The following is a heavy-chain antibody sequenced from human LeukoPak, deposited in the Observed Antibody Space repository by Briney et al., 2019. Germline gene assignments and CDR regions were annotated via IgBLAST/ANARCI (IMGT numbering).Heavy chain of an antibody. V-gene: IGHV3-33*08. CDR1: GFTFSSYA. Sequence: PGGSLRLSCAASGFTFSSYAMHWVRQAPGKGLEWVAVIWYDGSNKYYADSVKGRFTISRDNSKNTLDLQMNSLRAEDTAVYYCARDHSYDFWSGYSTPDYWGQGTLVTVSS. CDR3: ARDHSYDFWSGYSTPDY. CDR2: IWYDGSNK. J-gene: IGHJ4*02. D-gene: IGHD3-3*01.